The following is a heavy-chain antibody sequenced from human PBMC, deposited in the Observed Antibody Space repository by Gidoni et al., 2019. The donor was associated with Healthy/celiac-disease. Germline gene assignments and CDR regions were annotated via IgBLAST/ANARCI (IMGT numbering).Heavy chain of an antibody. Sequence: QVQLVQSGAEVKKPGASVKVPCKASGYTFPGYYLHWVRQAPGQGLEWMVWDDPNSGGTNYAQKFQGWVTMARDTSISTAYMELTRLRSDDTAVYYCAREGMSKGIKSFDYWGQGTLVTVSS. V-gene: IGHV1-2*04. J-gene: IGHJ4*02. CDR1: GYTFPGYY. CDR3: AREGMSKGIKSFDY. D-gene: IGHD5-12*01. CDR2: DDPNSGGT.